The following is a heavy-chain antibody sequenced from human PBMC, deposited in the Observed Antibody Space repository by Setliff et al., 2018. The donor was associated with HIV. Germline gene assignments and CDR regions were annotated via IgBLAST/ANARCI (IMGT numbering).Heavy chain of an antibody. CDR2: IIPALGTA. CDR1: GDTFSNYP. J-gene: IGHJ4*02. D-gene: IGHD1-26*01. CDR3: ARDAGYSGSAWDS. Sequence: SVKVSCKASGDTFSNYPISWLRQAPGQGPEWMGGIIPALGTANYAQKFQGRVTFTADESTNTAFMELSSLRSEDTDVYYCARDAGYSGSAWDSWGQGTLVTVS. V-gene: IGHV1-69*13.